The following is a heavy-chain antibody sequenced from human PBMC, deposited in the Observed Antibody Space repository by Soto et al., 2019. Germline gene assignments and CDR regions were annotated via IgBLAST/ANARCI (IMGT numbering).Heavy chain of an antibody. J-gene: IGHJ6*02. CDR1: GGTFSSYA. D-gene: IGHD3-10*01. V-gene: IGHV1-69*05. Sequence: QVQLVQSGAEVKKPGSSVKVSCKASGGTFSSYAISWVRQAPGQGLEWMGGIIPIFGTANYAQKFQGRVTITXXEXTXXAYMELSSLRSEDTAVYYCAIDSGRGFPYYYGMDVWGQGTTVTVSS. CDR2: IIPIFGTA. CDR3: AIDSGRGFPYYYGMDV.